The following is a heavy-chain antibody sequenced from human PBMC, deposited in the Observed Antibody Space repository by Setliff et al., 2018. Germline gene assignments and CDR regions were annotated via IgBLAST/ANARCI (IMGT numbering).Heavy chain of an antibody. CDR1: GFTVSSKY. CDR2: INQDGSGK. D-gene: IGHD3-10*01. J-gene: IGHJ4*02. CDR3: FGAGTCSY. Sequence: PGGSLRLSCAASGFTVSSKYMSWVRQTPGKGLEWVANINQDGSGKYYVDSVKGRFTISRDNARNSLSLQMNSLRTEDTAVYYCFGAGTCSYWGQGTLVTVS. V-gene: IGHV3-7*01.